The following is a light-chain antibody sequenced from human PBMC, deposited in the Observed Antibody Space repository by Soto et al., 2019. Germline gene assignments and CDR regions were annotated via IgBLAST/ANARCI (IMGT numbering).Light chain of an antibody. J-gene: IGKJ1*01. CDR3: QQYGSSPWT. Sequence: EIVLTQSPAILSVSPGERATLSCRASQSISRSLAWYQQKPGQAPRLLIYGASSRATGIPDRFSGSGSGTDFALTISRLEPEDFAVYYCQQYGSSPWTFGRGTKVDIK. CDR2: GAS. CDR1: QSISRS. V-gene: IGKV3-20*01.